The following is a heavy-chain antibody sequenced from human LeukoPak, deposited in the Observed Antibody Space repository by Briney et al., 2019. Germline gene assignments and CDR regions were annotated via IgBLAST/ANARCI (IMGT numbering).Heavy chain of an antibody. CDR3: AREIGVSPAAMDY. CDR1: GFTFSRYG. D-gene: IGHD2-2*01. V-gene: IGHV3-30*03. Sequence: GGSLRLSCAASGFTFSRYGMHWVRQAPGKGLEWVALISYHGSNKYYADSVKGRYTISRDNSKNTLYLQMNSLRAEDTAVYYCAREIGVSPAAMDYWGQGTLVTVSS. J-gene: IGHJ4*02. CDR2: ISYHGSNK.